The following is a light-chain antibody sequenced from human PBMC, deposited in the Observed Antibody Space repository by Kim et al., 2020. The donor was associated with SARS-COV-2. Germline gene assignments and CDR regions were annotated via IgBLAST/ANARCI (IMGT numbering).Light chain of an antibody. CDR3: QSYDSSLRGLV. Sequence: TANICGTGSSSNRGARYDVRWYQQHPGTAPKLLTHANHTRPSGFPDRFCGSKSGTSASLAITGLQAEDEADYYCQSYDSSLRGLVFGGGTQLTVL. V-gene: IGLV1-40*01. J-gene: IGLJ3*02. CDR1: SSNRGARYD. CDR2: ANH.